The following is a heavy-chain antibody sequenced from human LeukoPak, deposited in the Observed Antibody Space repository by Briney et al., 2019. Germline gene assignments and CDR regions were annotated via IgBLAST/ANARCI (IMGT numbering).Heavy chain of an antibody. J-gene: IGHJ6*02. D-gene: IGHD6-13*01. V-gene: IGHV3-33*01. CDR2: IWYDGSGK. CDR3: ARGGSGSWYGMDV. Sequence: GGSLRLSCAASGFTFSNYGVHWVRQAPGKGLEWVAGIWYDGSGKSYADSVKGRFTISRDVSKNTLYLHMNSLRAEDTAVYYCARGGSGSWYGMDVWGQGTMVTVAS. CDR1: GFTFSNYG.